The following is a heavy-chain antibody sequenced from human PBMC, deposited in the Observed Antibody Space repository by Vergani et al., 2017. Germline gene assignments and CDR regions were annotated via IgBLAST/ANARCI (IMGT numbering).Heavy chain of an antibody. D-gene: IGHD2-15*01. V-gene: IGHV4-61*10. Sequence: QVQLQESGPGLVKPSETLSLTCTVSGGSVSSGSYYWSWIRQPAGKGLEWIGYIYYSGSTYYNPSLESRVTIAVDTSKNQFSLKLSSVTAADTAVYYCARDRGFNWFDPWGQGTLVTVSS. CDR3: ARDRGFNWFDP. CDR2: IYYSGST. J-gene: IGHJ5*02. CDR1: GGSVSSGSYY.